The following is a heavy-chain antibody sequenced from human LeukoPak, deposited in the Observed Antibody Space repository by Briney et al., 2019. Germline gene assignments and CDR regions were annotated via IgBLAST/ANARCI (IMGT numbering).Heavy chain of an antibody. J-gene: IGHJ4*02. CDR1: GFTFSSYW. V-gene: IGHV3-74*01. Sequence: GGSLRLSCAASGFTFSSYWMHWVRQAPGKGPAWVSRINSDGSSTSYADSVKGRLTISRDNAKDTLYLQMNSLRAEDTAVYYCARGTSASYSSSWYGYWGQGTLVTVSS. D-gene: IGHD6-13*01. CDR2: INSDGSST. CDR3: ARGTSASYSSSWYGY.